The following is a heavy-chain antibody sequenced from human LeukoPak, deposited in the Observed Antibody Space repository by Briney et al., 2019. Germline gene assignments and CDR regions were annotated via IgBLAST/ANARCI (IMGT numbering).Heavy chain of an antibody. CDR3: ARTYYDILTGYNPYFDY. Sequence: GGSLRLSCAASGFTFSIYGMNWVRQAPGKGLEWVAFIRYDGSNKYYADSVKGRFTISRDNSKNTLYLQMNSLRAEDTAVYYCARTYYDILTGYNPYFDYWGQGILVTVSS. J-gene: IGHJ4*02. D-gene: IGHD3-9*01. V-gene: IGHV3-33*08. CDR2: IRYDGSNK. CDR1: GFTFSIYG.